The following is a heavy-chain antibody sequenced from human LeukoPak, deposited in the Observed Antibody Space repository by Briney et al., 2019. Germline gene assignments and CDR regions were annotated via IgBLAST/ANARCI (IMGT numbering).Heavy chain of an antibody. D-gene: IGHD2/OR15-2a*01. J-gene: IGHJ6*03. CDR3: ARIGNSAIYNRYYYMDV. Sequence: SETLSLTCTVSGGGITNYYWSWIRQPPGKGLEWLAYVSHTGSTDYNPSLRSRLTISVDTSKNQFSLKLSSVTAADTAVYHCARIGNSAIYNRYYYMDVWGKGTTVTVS. V-gene: IGHV4-59*01. CDR2: VSHTGST. CDR1: GGGITNYY.